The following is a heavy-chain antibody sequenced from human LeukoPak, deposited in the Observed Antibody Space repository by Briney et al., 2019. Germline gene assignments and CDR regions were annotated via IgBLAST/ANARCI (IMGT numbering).Heavy chain of an antibody. CDR2: ISSSSSYI. V-gene: IGHV3-21*01. J-gene: IGHJ4*02. CDR3: AREVGYCSSTSCYTGDY. D-gene: IGHD2-2*02. CDR1: GFTFSSYS. Sequence: PGGSLRLSRAASGFTFSSYSMNWVRQAPGKGLEWVSSISSSSSYIYYADSVKGRFTISRDNAKNSLYLQMNSLRAEDTAVYYCAREVGYCSSTSCYTGDYWGQGTLVTVSS.